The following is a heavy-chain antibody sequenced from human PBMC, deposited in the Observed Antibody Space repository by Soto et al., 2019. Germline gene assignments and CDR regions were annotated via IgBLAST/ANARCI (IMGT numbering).Heavy chain of an antibody. Sequence: QVQLVQSGSEAKKPGASVKVSCKTSGYTFTNYYIHWVRLAPGQGLEWMGYIYPKSGLRSQAQRFQGRGTMTRDTSSNTAYMELSGLTSDDGAVYFCARRDSSGSFDYWGQGTQVTVSS. V-gene: IGHV1-2*02. J-gene: IGHJ4*02. D-gene: IGHD5-18*01. CDR1: GYTFTNYY. CDR3: ARRDSSGSFDY. CDR2: IYPKSGLR.